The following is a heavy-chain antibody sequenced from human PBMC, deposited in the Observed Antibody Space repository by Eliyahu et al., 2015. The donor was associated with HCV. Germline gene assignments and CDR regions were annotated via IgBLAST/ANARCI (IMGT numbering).Heavy chain of an antibody. V-gene: IGHV3-9*01. Sequence: EVQLVESGGGLVQPDRSLRLSCAASGFTFDDYAMHWVRQVPGKGLEGVSGISWNSGSIGYADSVKGRFTISRDNAKNSLYLQMNSLRAEDTALYYCAKGPYDILTGYFDYWGQGTLVTVSS. D-gene: IGHD3-9*01. J-gene: IGHJ4*02. CDR1: GFTFDDYA. CDR3: AKGPYDILTGYFDY. CDR2: ISWNSGSI.